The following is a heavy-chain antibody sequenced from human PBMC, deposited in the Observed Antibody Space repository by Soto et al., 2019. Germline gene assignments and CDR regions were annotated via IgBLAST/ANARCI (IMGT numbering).Heavy chain of an antibody. J-gene: IGHJ5*02. V-gene: IGHV6-1*01. CDR3: ERDLRAHCSRNRCYSSYTWFHT. D-gene: IGHD2-2*01. CDR1: GDSVSSNSAA. CDR2: TYYRSKWYN. Sequence: SQTLSLTCAISGDSVSSNSAAWNWIRQSPSRGLEWLGRTYYRSKWYNDYAVSVKSRITINPDTSKNQFSLQLNSVTPEDTAVYYCERDLRAHCSRNRCYSSYTWFHTWGQRTLVIVSS.